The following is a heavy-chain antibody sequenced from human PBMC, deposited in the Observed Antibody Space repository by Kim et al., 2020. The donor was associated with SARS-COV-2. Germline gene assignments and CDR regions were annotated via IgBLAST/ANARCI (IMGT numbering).Heavy chain of an antibody. D-gene: IGHD2-15*01. J-gene: IGHJ4*02. V-gene: IGHV1-69*13. CDR2: IIPIFGST. CDR1: GDTFSSYA. Sequence: SVKVSCKASGDTFSSYAIIWVRQAPGQGLEWMGGIIPIFGSTDYAHKFQGSVTITADESTSTSYMEVSSLKSDDTAVYYFARALTYSGSGQIDYWGQGTLVTVS. CDR3: ARALTYSGSGQIDY.